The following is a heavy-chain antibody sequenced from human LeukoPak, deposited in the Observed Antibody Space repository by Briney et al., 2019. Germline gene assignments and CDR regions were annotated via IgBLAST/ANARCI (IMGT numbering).Heavy chain of an antibody. V-gene: IGHV4-59*01. CDR2: IYYSGST. CDR1: DGSISGYY. D-gene: IGHD3-10*01. CDR3: ARGGYYGSGNDFRFDP. Sequence: SETLSLTCTVSDGSISGYYWSWIRQPPGKGLEWVGYIYYSGSTNYKPSLKSRVTISVDTSKNQFSLKLSSVTAADTAVYYCARGGYYGSGNDFRFDPWGQGTLVTVSS. J-gene: IGHJ5*02.